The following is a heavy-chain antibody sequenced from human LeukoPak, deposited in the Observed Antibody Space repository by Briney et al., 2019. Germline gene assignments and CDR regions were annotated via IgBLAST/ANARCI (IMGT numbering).Heavy chain of an antibody. V-gene: IGHV3-21*04. J-gene: IGHJ4*02. CDR3: AKVGYQLPLFDY. D-gene: IGHD2-2*01. CDR1: GFTFSSYS. Sequence: KTGGSLRLSCAASGFTFSSYSMSWVRQAPGKGLEWVSSISSSSSYIYYADSVKGRFTISRDNAKNSLYLQMNSLRAEDTAVYYCAKVGYQLPLFDYWGQGTLVTVSS. CDR2: ISSSSSYI.